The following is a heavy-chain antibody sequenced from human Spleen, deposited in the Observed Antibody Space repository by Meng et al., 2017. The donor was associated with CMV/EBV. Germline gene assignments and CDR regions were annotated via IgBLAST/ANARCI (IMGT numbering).Heavy chain of an antibody. CDR3: ARGFGDADY. Sequence: ELQLSESGGGLVKPGGSLRLSCAASGFTFSSYTMNWVRQAPGKGLECISSISSHSGYTSYADSVKGRFTISRDNSKNTLYLQMNSLRAEDTAVYYCARGFGDADYWGQGTLVTVSS. D-gene: IGHD3-10*01. V-gene: IGHV3-21*01. CDR1: GFTFSSYT. CDR2: ISSHSGYT. J-gene: IGHJ4*02.